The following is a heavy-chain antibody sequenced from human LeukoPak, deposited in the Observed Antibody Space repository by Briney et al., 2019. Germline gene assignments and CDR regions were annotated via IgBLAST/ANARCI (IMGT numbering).Heavy chain of an antibody. CDR1: GFTFSNAW. Sequence: PGGSLRLSCAASGFTFSNAWMSWVRQAPGKGLEWVGRIKSKTDGGTTDYAAPVKGRFTISRDDSKNTLYLQMNSLKTEDTAVYYCTTAPPHYDFWSGYNYYFDYWGQGTLVTVS. CDR2: IKSKTDGGTT. CDR3: TTAPPHYDFWSGYNYYFDY. D-gene: IGHD3-3*01. J-gene: IGHJ4*02. V-gene: IGHV3-15*01.